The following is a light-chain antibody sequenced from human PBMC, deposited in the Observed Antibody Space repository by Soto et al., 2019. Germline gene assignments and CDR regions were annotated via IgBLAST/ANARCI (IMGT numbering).Light chain of an antibody. CDR3: QSYDSSLSGYV. J-gene: IGLJ1*01. V-gene: IGLV1-40*01. Sequence: QSVLTQPPSVSGAPGQRVTISCTGSSSNIGAGYDVHWYQQLPGTAPKLLIYGNSNRPSGVPDRFSGSKSGTSASLAITGLLAEDEADYYCQSYDSSLSGYVFGTGTKLTLL. CDR2: GNS. CDR1: SSNIGAGYD.